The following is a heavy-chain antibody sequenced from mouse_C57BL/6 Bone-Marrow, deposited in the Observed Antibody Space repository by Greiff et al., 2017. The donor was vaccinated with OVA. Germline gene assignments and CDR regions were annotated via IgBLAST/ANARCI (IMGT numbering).Heavy chain of an antibody. V-gene: IGHV1-64*01. J-gene: IGHJ2*01. CDR3: ARRLRARSY. Sequence: QVQLKESGAELVKPGASVKLSCKASGYTFTSYWMHWVKQRPGQGLEWIGMIHPNSGSTNYNEKFKSKATLTVDKSSSTAYMQLSSLTSEDSAVYYCARRLRARSYWGQGTTLTVSS. CDR2: IHPNSGST. D-gene: IGHD2-4*01. CDR1: GYTFTSYW.